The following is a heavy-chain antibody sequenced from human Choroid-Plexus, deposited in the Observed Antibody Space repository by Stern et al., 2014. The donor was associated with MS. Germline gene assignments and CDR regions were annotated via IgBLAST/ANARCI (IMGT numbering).Heavy chain of an antibody. V-gene: IGHV1-2*02. CDR3: ARDQRGITIFGVVTDYYYLGMDV. CDR2: INPRTGGT. D-gene: IGHD3-3*01. Sequence: VQLVESGAEVKKPGASVKVSCKTSGYIFTGYYINWVRQAPGQGLEWMAGINPRTGGTKYAQKFQGRVTMSRDTSISTAYVELSSLTSDDTAVYYCARDQRGITIFGVVTDYYYLGMDVWGQGTTVTVSS. J-gene: IGHJ6*02. CDR1: GYIFTGYY.